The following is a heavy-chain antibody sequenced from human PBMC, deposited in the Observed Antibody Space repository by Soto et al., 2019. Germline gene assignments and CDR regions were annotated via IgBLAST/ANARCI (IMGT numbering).Heavy chain of an antibody. J-gene: IGHJ2*01. V-gene: IGHV2-5*02. Sequence: QITLNESGPTLVKPTQTLTLTCTFSGFSLGTYGVGVGWIRQPPGKALEWLALIYWDDDKRYSPSLKSRLTITKDTSKRQGFLTLTIMVRVDTATYYCAHRGGGIVDWYFDLWGRGTPVIVSS. CDR3: AHRGGGIVDWYFDL. CDR2: IYWDDDK. D-gene: IGHD1-26*01. CDR1: GFSLGTYGVG.